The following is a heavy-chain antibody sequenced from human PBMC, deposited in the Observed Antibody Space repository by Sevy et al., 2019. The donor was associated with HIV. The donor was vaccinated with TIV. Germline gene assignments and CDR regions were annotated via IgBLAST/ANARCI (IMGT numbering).Heavy chain of an antibody. Sequence: GGSLRLSCAASGFTVSGNDMSWVRQAPGKGLEWVSGIFSGGNTHFADTVKGRFTISRDNSKNTLSLQMNSLSAEDTAVYYCARAVEDYSDSSAWDWYFDLWGRGTLVTVSS. V-gene: IGHV3-66*01. D-gene: IGHD3-22*01. CDR1: GFTVSGND. J-gene: IGHJ2*01. CDR3: ARAVEDYSDSSAWDWYFDL. CDR2: IFSGGNT.